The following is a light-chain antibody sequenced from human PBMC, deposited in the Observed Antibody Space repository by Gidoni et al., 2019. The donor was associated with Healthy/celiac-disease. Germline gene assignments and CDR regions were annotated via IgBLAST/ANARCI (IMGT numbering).Light chain of an antibody. J-gene: IGLJ1*01. CDR1: SLRSYY. CDR2: GKN. V-gene: IGLV3-19*01. CDR3: NSRDSRGNHLIFYV. Sequence: SSELTQDPAVSVALGQTVRITCQGDSLRSYYASWYQQKPGQAPVLVIYGKNNRPSGIPDRFSGSSAGNTASLTITGAQAEDEADYYCNSRDSRGNHLIFYVFGTVSKVTVL.